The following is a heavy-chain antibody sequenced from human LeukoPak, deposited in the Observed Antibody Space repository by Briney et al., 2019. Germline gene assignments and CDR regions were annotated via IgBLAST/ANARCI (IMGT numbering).Heavy chain of an antibody. V-gene: IGHV4-61*01. J-gene: IGHJ4*02. CDR1: GGSVSGGNYY. CDR3: ARTGSTGGY. D-gene: IGHD1-1*01. Sequence: SETLSLTCTVSGGSVSGGNYYCSWIRQSPGTGLEWIGYIHYSGSTVYNPSLKSRVTMSIDTSQNQFSLNLSSVTAADTAVYYCARTGSTGGYWGQGTLVTVSS. CDR2: IHYSGST.